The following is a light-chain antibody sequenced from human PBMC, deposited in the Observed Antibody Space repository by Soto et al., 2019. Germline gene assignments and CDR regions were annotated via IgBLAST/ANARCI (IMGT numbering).Light chain of an antibody. Sequence: EIVMTQSPATLSVSPGERATLSCRASQSVGTYLAWYQQKPGQAPRLLIYDASNRATGIPARFSGSGSGTDFTLTISSLEPEDFAVYYCQQRSNWRITFGQGTRLEIK. CDR1: QSVGTY. J-gene: IGKJ5*01. V-gene: IGKV3-11*01. CDR2: DAS. CDR3: QQRSNWRIT.